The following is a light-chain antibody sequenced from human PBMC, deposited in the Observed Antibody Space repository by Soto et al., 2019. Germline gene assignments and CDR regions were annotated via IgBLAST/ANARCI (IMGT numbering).Light chain of an antibody. CDR1: QSVSSNF. Sequence: EIVLTQSPGTMSVSPGERVTLSCRASQSVSSNFLAWHQQKPGQAPRLLIYGASSRAGGIPDRFRGSGSGTDFTLPIYSLEPEDFAVYYCQQYGSAPFTFGPGTKVDVK. CDR2: GAS. V-gene: IGKV3-20*01. CDR3: QQYGSAPFT. J-gene: IGKJ3*01.